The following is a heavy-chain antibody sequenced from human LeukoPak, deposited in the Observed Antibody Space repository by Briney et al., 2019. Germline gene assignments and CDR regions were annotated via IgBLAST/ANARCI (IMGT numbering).Heavy chain of an antibody. Sequence: SETLSLTCGVSGGSISSTNWWSWIRQPPGKGLEWIGEISHSGGTNYNPSLKSRVTISVDTSKNQFSLYLRFVTAADTAVYYCARSVTVVPADAYHYYYGMDVWGQGTTVTVSS. CDR3: ARSVTVVPADAYHYYYGMDV. CDR1: GGSISSTNW. J-gene: IGHJ6*02. V-gene: IGHV4-4*02. D-gene: IGHD2-2*01. CDR2: ISHSGGT.